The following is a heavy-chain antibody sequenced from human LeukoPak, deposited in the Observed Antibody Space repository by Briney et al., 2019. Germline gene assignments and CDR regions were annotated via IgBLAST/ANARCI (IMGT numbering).Heavy chain of an antibody. CDR3: AKELYSYGYSLIDY. CDR1: GFTFEDYA. V-gene: IGHV3-9*01. CDR2: ISWNSGNI. D-gene: IGHD5-18*01. J-gene: IGHJ4*02. Sequence: GRSLRLSCAVSGFTFEDYAMHWVRQAPGKGLEWVSGISWNSGNIGYADSVKGRFTISRDNAKNSLYLQMNSLRAEDTALYYCAKELYSYGYSLIDYWGQGTLVTVSS.